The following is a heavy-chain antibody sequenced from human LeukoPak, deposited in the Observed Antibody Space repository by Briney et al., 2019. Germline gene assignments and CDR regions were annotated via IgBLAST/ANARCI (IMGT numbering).Heavy chain of an antibody. CDR3: ARGLKYLYYYYYMDV. D-gene: IGHD2-2*02. Sequence: ASVKVSCKASGYTFTNYAMNWVRQAPGQGLEWMGWINTNTGNPTYAQGFTGRFVFSLDTSVSTAYLQISSLKAEDTAVYYCARGLKYLYYYYYMDVWGKGTTVTISS. V-gene: IGHV7-4-1*02. CDR1: GYTFTNYA. J-gene: IGHJ6*03. CDR2: INTNTGNP.